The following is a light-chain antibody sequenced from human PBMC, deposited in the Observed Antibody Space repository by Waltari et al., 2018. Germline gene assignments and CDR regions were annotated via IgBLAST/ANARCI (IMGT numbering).Light chain of an antibody. CDR1: SSDVGSHDL. J-gene: IGLJ3*02. V-gene: IGLV2-23*01. CDR3: CSDEGDNTWV. CDR2: DGN. Sequence: QSALTQPSSVSASPGQSITISCTGTSSDVGSHDLVSWYQQFPGKAPKLIIYDGNKRTSRVSNRFSGLQSGNTATLTISGIQAEDEADYYCCSDEGDNTWVFGGGTKVTVL.